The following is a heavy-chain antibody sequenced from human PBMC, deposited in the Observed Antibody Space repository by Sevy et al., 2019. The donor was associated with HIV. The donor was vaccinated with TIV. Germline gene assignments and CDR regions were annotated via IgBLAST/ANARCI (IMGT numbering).Heavy chain of an antibody. Sequence: KQSQTLSLTCTVSGGSISSYYWSWIRQPPGKGLEWIGYIYYSGSTNYNPSLKSRVTISVDTSKNQFSLKLSSVTAADTAVYYCARVQNFWSGYYKNLYYFDYWGQGTLVTVSS. V-gene: IGHV4-59*01. J-gene: IGHJ4*02. CDR3: ARVQNFWSGYYKNLYYFDY. CDR1: GGSISSYY. CDR2: IYYSGST. D-gene: IGHD3-3*01.